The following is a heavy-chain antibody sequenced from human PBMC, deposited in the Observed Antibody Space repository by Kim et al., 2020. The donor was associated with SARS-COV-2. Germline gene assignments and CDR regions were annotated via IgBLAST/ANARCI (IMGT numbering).Heavy chain of an antibody. V-gene: IGHV4-34*01. D-gene: IGHD5-12*01. CDR1: GGSFSGYY. CDR2: INHSGST. Sequence: SETLSLTCAVYGGSFSGYYWSWIRQPPGKGLEWIGEINHSGSTNYNPSLKSRVTISVDTSKNQFSLKLSSVTAADTAVYYCARGGDSGYDPLAYWGQGTLVTVSS. CDR3: ARGGDSGYDPLAY. J-gene: IGHJ4*02.